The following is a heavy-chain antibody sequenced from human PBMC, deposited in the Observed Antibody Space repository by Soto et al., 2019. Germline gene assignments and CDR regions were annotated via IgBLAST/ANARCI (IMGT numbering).Heavy chain of an antibody. Sequence: PGESLKISCNASGYSFSSYWIAWVRQMPGKCLEWMGIIYPGDSDTRYSPAFQVQVTISADRSVSTAYLQWSRLKASATAMYYCARLVNTATVIDPDYWGQGTRVTVSS. V-gene: IGHV5-51*01. CDR3: ARLVNTATVIDPDY. J-gene: IGHJ4*02. CDR2: IYPGDSDT. D-gene: IGHD5-18*01. CDR1: GYSFSSYW.